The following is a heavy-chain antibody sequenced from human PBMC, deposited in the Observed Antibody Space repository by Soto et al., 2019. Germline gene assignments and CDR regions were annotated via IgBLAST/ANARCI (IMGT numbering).Heavy chain of an antibody. J-gene: IGHJ5*01. CDR2: ISSSSSTI. D-gene: IGHD1-7*01. CDR1: GFTFSSYS. V-gene: IGHV3-48*01. Sequence: PGGSLRLSCAASGFTFSSYSMNWVRQAPGKGLEWVSYISSSSSTIYYADSVKGRFTISRDNAKNSLYLQMNSLRAEDTAVYYCARDNWNYGINWFDSWGQATLVTVSS. CDR3: ARDNWNYGINWFDS.